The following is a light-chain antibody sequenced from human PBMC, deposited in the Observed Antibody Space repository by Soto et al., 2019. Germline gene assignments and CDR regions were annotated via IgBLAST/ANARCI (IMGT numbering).Light chain of an antibody. Sequence: QAVVTQSPSASASLGASVKLTCTLSSGHSRYTIAWHQQQPEKGPRYLMRLNSDGTHSKGDGIPDRFSGSGSGAERYLTISSLQSEDEAEYYCQTWGSGIPVFGGGTKLTVL. J-gene: IGLJ2*01. CDR2: LNSDGTH. V-gene: IGLV4-69*01. CDR1: SGHSRYT. CDR3: QTWGSGIPV.